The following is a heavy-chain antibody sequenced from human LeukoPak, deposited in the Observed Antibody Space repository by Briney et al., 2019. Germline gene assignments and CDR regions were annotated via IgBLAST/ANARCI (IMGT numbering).Heavy chain of an antibody. Sequence: PSETLSLTCTVSGGSISSYYWSWIRQPPGKGLEWIGYIYYSGSTNYNPSLKSRVTISVDTSKNQFSLKLSSVTAADTAVYYCARGAVSLWFNYWGQGTLVTVSS. V-gene: IGHV4-59*01. D-gene: IGHD2-21*01. CDR1: GGSISSYY. CDR2: IYYSGST. CDR3: ARGAVSLWFNY. J-gene: IGHJ4*02.